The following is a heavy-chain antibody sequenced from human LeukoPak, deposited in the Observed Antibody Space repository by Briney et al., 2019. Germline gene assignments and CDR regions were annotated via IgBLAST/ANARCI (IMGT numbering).Heavy chain of an antibody. V-gene: IGHV3-21*04. CDR2: ITSGSSYI. CDR1: GFTFSSYN. J-gene: IGHJ4*02. CDR3: AKSGYNYGLFDY. D-gene: IGHD5-18*01. Sequence: GGSLRLSCAASGFTFSSYNMNWVRQAPGEGLEWVSSITSGSSYIYYADSVKGRFTISRDNAKNSLYLQMNSLGAEDTAVYYCAKSGYNYGLFDYWGQGTLVSFSS.